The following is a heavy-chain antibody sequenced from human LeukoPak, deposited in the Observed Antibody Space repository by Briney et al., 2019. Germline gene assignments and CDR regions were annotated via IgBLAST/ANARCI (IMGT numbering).Heavy chain of an antibody. V-gene: IGHV4-61*02. CDR1: GGSISSGGYY. CDR2: IYTSGST. D-gene: IGHD3-22*01. Sequence: SETLSLTCTVSGGSISSGGYYWNWVRQPAGKGLGWIGRIYTSGSTNYNPSLKSRVTISLDTSKNQFSLNLSSVTAADTAVYYCARINYFDISAGISWGQGTLVTVSS. CDR3: ARINYFDISAGIS. J-gene: IGHJ4*02.